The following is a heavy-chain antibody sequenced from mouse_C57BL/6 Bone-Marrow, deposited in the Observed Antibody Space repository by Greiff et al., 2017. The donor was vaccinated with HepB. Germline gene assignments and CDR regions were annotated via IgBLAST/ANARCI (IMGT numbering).Heavy chain of an antibody. D-gene: IGHD2-1*01. J-gene: IGHJ3*01. CDR3: ARHPYGNWFAY. CDR1: GFTFSSYG. Sequence: EVQLQESGGDLVKPGGSLKLSCAASGFTFSSYGMSWVRQTPDKRLEWVATISSGGSYTYYPDSGKGRFTISRDNAKNTLYLQMSSLKSEDTAMYYCARHPYGNWFAYWGQGTLVTVSA. V-gene: IGHV5-6*01. CDR2: ISSGGSYT.